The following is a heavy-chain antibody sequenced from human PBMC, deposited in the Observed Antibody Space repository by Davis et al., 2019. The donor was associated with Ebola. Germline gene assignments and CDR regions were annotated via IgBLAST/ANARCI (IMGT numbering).Heavy chain of an antibody. CDR3: AKDAEDGSGNWFFDF. CDR1: GFTFSRHS. V-gene: IGHV3-48*02. D-gene: IGHD5-24*01. CDR2: ISSGGHDT. Sequence: GESLMIPCGASGFTFSRHSMNWVRQAPGKGLEWIAFISSGGHDTYYADSVRGRFTISRDNAKNLLYLQLNSLRDEETALYYCAKDAEDGSGNWFFDFRGRGALVTVSS. J-gene: IGHJ2*01.